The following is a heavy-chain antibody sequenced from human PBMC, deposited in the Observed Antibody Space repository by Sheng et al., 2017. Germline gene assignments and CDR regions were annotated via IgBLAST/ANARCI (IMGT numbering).Heavy chain of an antibody. CDR2: ISSSGSTI. D-gene: IGHD5-18*01. Sequence: PGGSLRLSCAASGFTFSSYEMNWVRQAPGKGLEWVSYISSSGSTIYYADSVKGRFTISRDNAKNSLYLQMNSLRAEDTAVYYCARAFRSYSYGYDYYGMDVWDQGP. CDR1: GFTFSSYE. CDR3: ARAFRSYSYGYDYYGMDV. J-gene: IGHJ6*02. V-gene: IGHV3-48*03.